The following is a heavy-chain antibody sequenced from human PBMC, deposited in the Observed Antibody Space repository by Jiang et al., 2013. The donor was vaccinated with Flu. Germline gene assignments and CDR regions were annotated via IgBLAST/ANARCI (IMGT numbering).Heavy chain of an antibody. V-gene: IGHV1-58*02. CDR3: AAGPDEYCSGGSCYPDY. D-gene: IGHD2-15*01. CDR2: IVVGSGNT. Sequence: EVKKPGTSVKVSCTASGFTFTSSAMQWVRQARGQRLEWIGWIVVGSGNTNYAQKFQERVTITRDMSTSTAYMELSSLRSEDTAVYYCAAGPDEYCSGGSCYPDYWGQGTLVTVSS. CDR1: GFTFTSSA. J-gene: IGHJ4*02.